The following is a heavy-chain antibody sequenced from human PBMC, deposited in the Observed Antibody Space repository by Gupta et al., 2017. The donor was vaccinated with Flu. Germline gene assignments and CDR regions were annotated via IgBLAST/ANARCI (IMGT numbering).Heavy chain of an antibody. CDR3: ARHQGYISWHDY. V-gene: IGHV1-2*02. Sequence: QVQLVQSGAEVKKPGASVKVSCKASGYTFTGHYIHWVRQAPGQGLEWMGWINPNSGGTKYAQKFQGRVTMTRDTSINTAYMELSRLRSDDTAVYYCARHQGYISWHDYWGQGTLVTVSS. CDR2: INPNSGGT. J-gene: IGHJ4*02. CDR1: GYTFTGHY. D-gene: IGHD6-6*01.